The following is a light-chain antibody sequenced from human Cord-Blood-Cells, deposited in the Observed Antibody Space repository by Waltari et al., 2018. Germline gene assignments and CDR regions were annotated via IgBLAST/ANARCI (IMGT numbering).Light chain of an antibody. CDR1: QSISSY. CDR3: QQSYSTPCT. V-gene: IGKV1-39*01. Sequence: DIQMTQSPSSLSASVGDRVTITCRASQSISSYLNWYQQNPGKAPKLLIYAASSLQSGVPSRFSGSGSGTDFTLTISSLQPEDFATYYCQQSYSTPCTFGQGTKLEIK. CDR2: AAS. J-gene: IGKJ2*02.